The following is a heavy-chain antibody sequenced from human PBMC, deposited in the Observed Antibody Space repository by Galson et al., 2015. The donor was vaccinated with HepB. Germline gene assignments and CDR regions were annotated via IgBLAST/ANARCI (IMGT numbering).Heavy chain of an antibody. Sequence: LRLSCAASGFTFSSYSMNWVRQAPGKGLEWVSSISSTSNYIYYADSLKGRFTISRDNAKNSLYLQMNSLRAEDTAVYYCARDKDVAQAGTIVLGYWGQGTLVTVSS. CDR2: ISSTSNYI. CDR3: ARDKDVAQAGTIVLGY. J-gene: IGHJ4*02. CDR1: GFTFSSYS. D-gene: IGHD6-19*01. V-gene: IGHV3-21*01.